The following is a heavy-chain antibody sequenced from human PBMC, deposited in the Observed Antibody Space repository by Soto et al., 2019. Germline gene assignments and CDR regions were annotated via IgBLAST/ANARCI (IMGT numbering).Heavy chain of an antibody. Sequence: QVQLVQSGAEVKKPGASVKVSCKASGYTFTSYGISWVRQAPGQGLERMGWITAYNGDTNYAQKLQGRVTMTTDTSTNTAYMELRSLRSDDTAVYYCARCSGGTCYASYAFDFWGQGTMVTVSS. V-gene: IGHV1-18*01. D-gene: IGHD2-15*01. J-gene: IGHJ3*01. CDR3: ARCSGGTCYASYAFDF. CDR2: ITAYNGDT. CDR1: GYTFTSYG.